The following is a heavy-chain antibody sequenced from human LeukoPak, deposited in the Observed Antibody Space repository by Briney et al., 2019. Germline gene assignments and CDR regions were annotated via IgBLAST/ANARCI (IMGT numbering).Heavy chain of an antibody. D-gene: IGHD2/OR15-2a*01. CDR1: RFTFSDYA. J-gene: IGHJ3*02. CDR3: AKDAFSFNGVFDPFDI. Sequence: PGGSLRLSCAASRFTFSDYAMSWVRQAPGKGLEWVSSIEGDGDGTYYADAVKGRFTISRDNSKDTLYLQMNSLKDEDTALYYRAKDAFSFNGVFDPFDIWGQGTTVTVSS. CDR2: IEGDGDGT. V-gene: IGHV3-23*01.